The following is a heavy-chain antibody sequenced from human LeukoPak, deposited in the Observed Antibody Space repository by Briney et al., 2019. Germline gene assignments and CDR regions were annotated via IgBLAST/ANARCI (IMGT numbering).Heavy chain of an antibody. D-gene: IGHD1-26*01. Sequence: ASVKVSCKASGYTFTSYGISWVRQAPGQGLEWMGWISAYNGNTNYAQKLQGRVTMTTHTSTRTAYMELRSLRPDDTAVYYCALSGSYAPFDYWGQGTLVTVSS. V-gene: IGHV1-18*01. CDR1: GYTFTSYG. J-gene: IGHJ4*02. CDR2: ISAYNGNT. CDR3: ALSGSYAPFDY.